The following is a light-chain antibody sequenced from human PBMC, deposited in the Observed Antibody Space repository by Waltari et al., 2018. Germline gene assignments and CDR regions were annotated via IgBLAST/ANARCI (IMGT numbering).Light chain of an antibody. CDR1: RNINNN. Sequence: EVVMTQSPATLSVSPGERATLSCRASRNINNNLAWYHQIPGQAPRLLNYGASTRATGIPARFSGSGSGTEFTLTISSLQSEDVAVYYCQQYYATPNTFGQGTNVEIK. V-gene: IGKV3-15*01. CDR3: QQYYATPNT. J-gene: IGKJ2*01. CDR2: GAS.